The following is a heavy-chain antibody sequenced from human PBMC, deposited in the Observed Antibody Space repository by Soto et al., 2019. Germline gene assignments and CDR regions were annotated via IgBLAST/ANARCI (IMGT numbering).Heavy chain of an antibody. Sequence: EVQLLESGRGLVQPGGSLRLSCAASGFTFSSYAMSWVRQAPGKGLEWVSAISGSGGSTYYADSVKGRFTISRDNSKNTLYLQMNSLRAEDTAVYYCAKDHTPERFGDVWGQGTTVTVSS. CDR2: ISGSGGST. CDR1: GFTFSSYA. D-gene: IGHD3-16*01. J-gene: IGHJ6*02. V-gene: IGHV3-23*01. CDR3: AKDHTPERFGDV.